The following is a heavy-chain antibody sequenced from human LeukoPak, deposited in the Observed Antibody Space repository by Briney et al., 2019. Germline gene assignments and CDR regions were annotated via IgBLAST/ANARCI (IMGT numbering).Heavy chain of an antibody. CDR2: SSGGGGGT. CDR3: AKDRSWIQPWYFEL. D-gene: IGHD5-18*01. V-gene: IGHV3-23*01. CDR1: GFTFGSYA. J-gene: IGHJ2*01. Sequence: PGGSLRLSCAGSGFTFGSYAMSWVRQAPGKGLEWVSASSGGGGGTYYADSVKGRFTISRGNSKNTVYLQMNSLRAEDTAVYYCAKDRSWIQPWYFELWGRGTLVTVSS.